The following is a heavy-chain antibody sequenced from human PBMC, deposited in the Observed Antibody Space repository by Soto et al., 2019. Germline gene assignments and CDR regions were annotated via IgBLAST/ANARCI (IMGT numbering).Heavy chain of an antibody. V-gene: IGHV3-30*18. CDR2: ISYDGSNK. Sequence: QVQLVESGGGVVQPGRSLRLSCAASGFTFSSYGMHWVRQAPGKGLEWVAVISYDGSNKYYADSVKGRFTISRDNSKNTLYLQMNSLRAEGPAVYYCANLLVGILVPASVRYYGMDVWGQGTTVTVSS. CDR3: ANLLVGILVPASVRYYGMDV. D-gene: IGHD2-2*01. J-gene: IGHJ6*02. CDR1: GFTFSSYG.